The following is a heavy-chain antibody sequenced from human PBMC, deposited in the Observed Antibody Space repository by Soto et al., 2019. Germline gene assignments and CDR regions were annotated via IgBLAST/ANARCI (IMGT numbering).Heavy chain of an antibody. D-gene: IGHD3-16*02. CDR2: IVPLFGIT. Sequence: QVQLVQSGAEVKKPGSSVKVSCRASGGTFSNYAVSWVRQAPGRGLEWVGGIVPLFGITNYAQKFQGRVTITADESTSTAYIALSSLRSEDTAVYYCARERSVWGSYRTGDFDYWGQGTLVTVSS. CDR3: ARERSVWGSYRTGDFDY. V-gene: IGHV1-69*01. CDR1: GGTFSNYA. J-gene: IGHJ4*02.